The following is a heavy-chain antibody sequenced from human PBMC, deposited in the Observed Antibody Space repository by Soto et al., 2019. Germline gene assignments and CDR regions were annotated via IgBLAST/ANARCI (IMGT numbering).Heavy chain of an antibody. CDR2: INHSGST. V-gene: IGHV4-34*01. D-gene: IGHD3-10*01. CDR1: CGSFSGYY. Sequence: PSETLSLTCAVYCGSFSGYYWSWIRQPAWKGLEWIGEINHSGSTNYNPSLKSRVTISVDTSKNPFSLKLSSVTAADTAVYYCARVGGTGYYYGSRGYYPSAGYYYGMEVWGQGTRVTV. CDR3: ARVGGTGYYYGSRGYYPSAGYYYGMEV. J-gene: IGHJ6*02.